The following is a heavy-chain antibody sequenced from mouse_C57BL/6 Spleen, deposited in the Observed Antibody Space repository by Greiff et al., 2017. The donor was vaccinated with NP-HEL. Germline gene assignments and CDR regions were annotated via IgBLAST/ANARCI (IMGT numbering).Heavy chain of an antibody. D-gene: IGHD1-1*01. J-gene: IGHJ2*01. CDR2: IDPETGGT. CDR3: TRITTVVFDY. CDR1: GYTFTDYE. Sequence: QVQLKESGAELVRPGASVTLSCKASGYTFTDYEMHWVKQTPVHGLEWIGAIDPETGGTAYNQKFKGKAIMTADKSSSTAYMELRSLTSEDSAVYYGTRITTVVFDYWGQGTTLTVSS. V-gene: IGHV1-15*01.